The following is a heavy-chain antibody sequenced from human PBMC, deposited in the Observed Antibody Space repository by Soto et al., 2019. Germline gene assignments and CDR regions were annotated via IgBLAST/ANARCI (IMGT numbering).Heavy chain of an antibody. J-gene: IGHJ5*02. CDR1: GYSISSGYY. CDR3: ERVGPWVPYYYDSSPYTFENWFDP. V-gene: IGHV4-38-2*01. CDR2: IYHGVST. D-gene: IGHD3-22*01. Sequence: PSETLSLTCAVSGYSISSGYYWGWLRQPPGKGLEWIGSIYHGVSTYYNPSLNSRVTLSIDMTNNHVSLILNSVTAADTAVYYCERVGPWVPYYYDSSPYTFENWFDPWGQGPMVT.